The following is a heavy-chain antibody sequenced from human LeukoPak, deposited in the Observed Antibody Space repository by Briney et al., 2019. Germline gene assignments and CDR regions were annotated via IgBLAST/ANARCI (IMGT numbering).Heavy chain of an antibody. CDR1: GGSISSYY. V-gene: IGHV4-59*08. Sequence: PSETLSLTCTVSGGSISSYYWSLIRQPPGKGLEWIGYIYYSGSTNYNPSLKSRVTISVDTSKNQFSLKLSSVTAADTAVYYCARTTKSYYYGMDVWGQGTTVTVSS. CDR2: IYYSGST. D-gene: IGHD2-8*01. J-gene: IGHJ6*02. CDR3: ARTTKSYYYGMDV.